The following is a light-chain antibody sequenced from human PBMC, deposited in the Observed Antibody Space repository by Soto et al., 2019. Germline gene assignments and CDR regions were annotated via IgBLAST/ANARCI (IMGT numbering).Light chain of an antibody. Sequence: IVMTQSPATLSVSPGERATLSCRASERVSSNLAWYQQKPGQAPRLLLYATSTRAMGIPARFRGSGSGTEFTLTISSLQSEDFAVYYCQQYNSWPLTFGGGTKVDIK. CDR2: ATS. CDR3: QQYNSWPLT. V-gene: IGKV3D-15*01. J-gene: IGKJ4*01. CDR1: ERVSSN.